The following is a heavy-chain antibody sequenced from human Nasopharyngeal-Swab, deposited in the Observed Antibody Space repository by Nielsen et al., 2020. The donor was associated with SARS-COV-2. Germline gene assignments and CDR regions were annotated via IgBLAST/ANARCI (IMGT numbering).Heavy chain of an antibody. J-gene: IGHJ4*02. Sequence: SLKISCAASGFTFSRSALTWVRQAPGKGLEWVSAIGVSGTMTYYADFVRGRFTISRDDSKNTLYLQMNSLRAEDTAVYYCARGSSRGMFDYWGQGTLVTVSS. CDR3: ARGSSRGMFDY. CDR1: GFTFSRSA. CDR2: IGVSGTMT. D-gene: IGHD6-13*01. V-gene: IGHV3-23*01.